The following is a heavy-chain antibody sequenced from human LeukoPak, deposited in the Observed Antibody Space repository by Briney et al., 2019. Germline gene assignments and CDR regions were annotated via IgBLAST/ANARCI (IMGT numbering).Heavy chain of an antibody. J-gene: IGHJ6*02. Sequence: GALRLSCAASGFTFSSNWMNWARQAPGKGLEWVASINHNGNVNYYVDSVKGRFTISRDNAKNSLYLQMSNLRAEDTAVYFCARGGGLDVWGQGATVTVSS. V-gene: IGHV3-7*03. D-gene: IGHD3-16*01. CDR2: INHNGNVN. CDR3: ARGGGLDV. CDR1: GFTFSSNW.